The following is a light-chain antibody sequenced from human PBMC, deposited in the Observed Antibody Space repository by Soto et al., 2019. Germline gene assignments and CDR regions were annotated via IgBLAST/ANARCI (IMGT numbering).Light chain of an antibody. J-gene: IGKJ1*01. V-gene: IGKV1-39*01. Sequence: DIQMTQSPSSLSASVGDRVTITCRASQSISSYLNWYQQRPGKAPKLLFYAASSLQGGVPSRFSGSGSGTDFTLTISSLQPEDFATYYCQQSNRAPQTFGQGTKVEIK. CDR3: QQSNRAPQT. CDR1: QSISSY. CDR2: AAS.